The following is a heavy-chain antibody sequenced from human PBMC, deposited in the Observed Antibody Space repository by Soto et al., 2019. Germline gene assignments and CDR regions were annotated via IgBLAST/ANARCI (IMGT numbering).Heavy chain of an antibody. J-gene: IGHJ4*02. CDR3: ARHVNLPLAGTGCDS. V-gene: IGHV4-59*08. D-gene: IGHD6-19*01. CDR2: IYNIGST. CDR1: GGSISGYY. Sequence: SETLSLTCTVSGGSISGYYWRGLRQPPGKGLEWIGYIYNIGSTSYNPSLRSRVTMSIDTSQEQFSLKLSSVTATDTAVYYCARHVNLPLAGTGCDSWGRGTLVTVS.